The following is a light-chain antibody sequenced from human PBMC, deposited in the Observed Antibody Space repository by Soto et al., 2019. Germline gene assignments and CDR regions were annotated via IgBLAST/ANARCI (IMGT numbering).Light chain of an antibody. J-gene: IGKJ1*01. CDR2: GAF. CDR3: QQYNDWPLT. CDR1: QSVSSN. Sequence: EIVLRQSPVTLSVYQGERATLSCRASQSVSSNLAWYQQKPGQAPSLLIYGAFTRATGIPARFSGTGSGTEFTLTISSLQSEDFALYYCQQYNDWPLTFGQGTKVDI. V-gene: IGKV3-15*01.